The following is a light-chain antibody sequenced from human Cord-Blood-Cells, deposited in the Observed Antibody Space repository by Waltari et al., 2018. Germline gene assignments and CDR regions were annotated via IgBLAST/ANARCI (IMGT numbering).Light chain of an antibody. CDR3: QKYNSAPWT. CDR2: AAS. CDR1: QGISND. J-gene: IGKJ1*01. V-gene: IGKV1-27*01. Sequence: DIQMTQSPSSLSASVGDRVTLTCRASQGISNDSAWYQQKPGKVPKLLFYAASSLQSGVPSRFSGSGSWTDFTLTISSLQPEDDSTYYCQKYNSAPWTFGQGTKVEIK.